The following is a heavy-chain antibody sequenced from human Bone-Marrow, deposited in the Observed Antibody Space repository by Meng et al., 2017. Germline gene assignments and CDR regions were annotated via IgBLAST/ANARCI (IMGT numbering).Heavy chain of an antibody. J-gene: IGHJ4*02. CDR2: IWNDGSKT. V-gene: IGHV3-33*01. CDR3: ARWFGDFHFDY. D-gene: IGHD3-10*01. Sequence: GGSLRLSCAASGFTFSNYGMHWVRQAPGKGLEWVEVIWNDGSKTHYADSVRGRFTISRHNSKNTLSLQMNSLRAEDTAVYYCARWFGDFHFDYWGQGTLVTVSS. CDR1: GFTFSNYG.